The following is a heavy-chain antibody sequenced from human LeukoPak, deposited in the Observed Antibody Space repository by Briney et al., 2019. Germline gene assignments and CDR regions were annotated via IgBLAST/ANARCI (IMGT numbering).Heavy chain of an antibody. CDR1: GFTFSSYA. CDR3: AKYSSSSSRYYGMDV. J-gene: IGHJ6*02. V-gene: IGHV3-23*01. CDR2: ISGRGDTT. Sequence: PGGSLRLSCAASGFTFSSYAMSWVRQAPGKGVEWVSAISGRGDTTYYADSVKGRFTISRDNTRNTLYLQMNSLGAEDTAVYYCAKYSSSSSRYYGMDVWGQGTTVTVSS. D-gene: IGHD6-6*01.